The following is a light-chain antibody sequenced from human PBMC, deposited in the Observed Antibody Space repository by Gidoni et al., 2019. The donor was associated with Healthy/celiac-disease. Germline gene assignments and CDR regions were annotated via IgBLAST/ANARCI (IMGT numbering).Light chain of an antibody. V-gene: IGKV1-39*01. Sequence: DIQMTQSPSSLSASVRDRVTITCRSSQSISSYLNWYQQKPGKAPKLLIYAASSLQSGVPSRFSGSGSGTDFTLTISSLQPEDFATYYCQQSYSTLFTFGPGTKVEIK. J-gene: IGKJ3*01. CDR2: AAS. CDR3: QQSYSTLFT. CDR1: QSISSY.